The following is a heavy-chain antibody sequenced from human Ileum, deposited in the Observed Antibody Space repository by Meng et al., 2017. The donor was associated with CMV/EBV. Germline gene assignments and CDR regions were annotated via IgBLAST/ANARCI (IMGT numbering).Heavy chain of an antibody. CDR1: SSYA. CDR2: IIPIFGKA. D-gene: IGHD3-10*01. CDR3: ASNARDYYGSGKPYNWFDP. V-gene: IGHV1-69*05. J-gene: IGHJ5*02. Sequence: SSYAISWVRQAPGQGLEWMGGIIPIFGKANYAQKYQGRVTITTDESTSTAYMELSSLRSEDTAVYYCASNARDYYGSGKPYNWFDPWGQGTLVTVSS.